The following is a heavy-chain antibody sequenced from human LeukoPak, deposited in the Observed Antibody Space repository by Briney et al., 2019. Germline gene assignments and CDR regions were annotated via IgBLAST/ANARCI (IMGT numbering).Heavy chain of an antibody. CDR1: GGSFSGYY. CDR3: ARGGYSNGWYVRPLDY. D-gene: IGHD6-19*01. J-gene: IGHJ4*02. V-gene: IGHV4-34*01. Sequence: PSETLSLTCAVYGGSFSGYYWSWIRQPPGKGLEWIGEINHSGSTNYNPSLKSRVTISVDTSKNQFSLKLSSVTAADTAVYYCARGGYSNGWYVRPLDYWGQGTLVTVSS. CDR2: INHSGST.